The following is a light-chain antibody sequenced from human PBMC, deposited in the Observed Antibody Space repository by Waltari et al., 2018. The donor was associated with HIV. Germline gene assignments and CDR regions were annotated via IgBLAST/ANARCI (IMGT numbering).Light chain of an antibody. CDR3: QSGDKGRTHSVV. CDR1: VLPDQY. V-gene: IGLV3-25*03. CDR2: KDH. J-gene: IGLJ2*01. Sequence: SSELIQPPSQSVSPGQTARIPCSGDVLPDQYVYWYQQRPGQAPLLVIYKDHGRPPGIPERFSGSSSGTKATLTITGVQPEDEADYYCQSGDKGRTHSVVFGGGTKLTVL.